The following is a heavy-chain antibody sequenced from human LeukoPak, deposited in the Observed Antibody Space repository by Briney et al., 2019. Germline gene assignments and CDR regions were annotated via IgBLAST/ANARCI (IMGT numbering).Heavy chain of an antibody. CDR2: MNPNSGNT. V-gene: IGHV1-8*03. CDR1: GYTFTSYD. Sequence: ASVKVSCKASGYTFTSYDINWVRQATGQGLEWMGWMNPNSGNTGYAQKFQGRVTITRNTSISTAYMELSSLRSEDTAVYYCARLHYDFWSGYYAYWGQGTLVTVSS. CDR3: ARLHYDFWSGYYAY. J-gene: IGHJ4*02. D-gene: IGHD3-3*01.